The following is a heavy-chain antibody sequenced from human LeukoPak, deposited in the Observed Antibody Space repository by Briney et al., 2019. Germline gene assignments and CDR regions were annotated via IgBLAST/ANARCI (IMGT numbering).Heavy chain of an antibody. V-gene: IGHV1-18*01. D-gene: IGHD6-13*01. CDR2: ISAYNGNT. CDR1: GYTFTSYG. J-gene: IGHJ6*02. Sequence: ASVKVSCKASGYTFTSYGISWVRQAPGQGLEWMGWISAYNGNTNYAQKLQGRVTMTTDTSTSTAYMELRSLRSDDTAVYYCARGYSSSWYYYYGMDVWGQGTTVTVSS. CDR3: ARGYSSSWYYYYGMDV.